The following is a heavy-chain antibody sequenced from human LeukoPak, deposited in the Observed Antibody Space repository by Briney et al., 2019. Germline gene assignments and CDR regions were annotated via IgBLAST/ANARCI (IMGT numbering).Heavy chain of an antibody. Sequence: SETLSLTCTVSGGSISSYYWSWLRQPPGKGLEWIGNIYYSGTTNYNPSLKSRVTISVDTSKNQFSLKLSSVIAADTAVYYCARHPTGYSTGWYVDWGQGTLVTVSS. CDR2: IYYSGTT. CDR3: ARHPTGYSTGWYVD. J-gene: IGHJ4*02. V-gene: IGHV4-59*08. D-gene: IGHD6-19*01. CDR1: GGSISSYY.